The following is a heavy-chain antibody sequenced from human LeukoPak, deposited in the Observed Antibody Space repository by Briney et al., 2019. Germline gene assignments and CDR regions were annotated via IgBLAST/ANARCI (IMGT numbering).Heavy chain of an antibody. CDR3: AKEPRVPTSSSWYY. V-gene: IGHV3-23*01. J-gene: IGHJ4*02. D-gene: IGHD6-13*01. CDR1: GFTFSSYG. Sequence: GGTLRLSCAASGFTFSSYGMSWVRQAPGKGLEWVSAISGSGGSTYYADSVKGRFTISRDNSKNTLYLQMNSLRAEDTAVYYCAKEPRVPTSSSWYYWGQGTLVTVSS. CDR2: ISGSGGST.